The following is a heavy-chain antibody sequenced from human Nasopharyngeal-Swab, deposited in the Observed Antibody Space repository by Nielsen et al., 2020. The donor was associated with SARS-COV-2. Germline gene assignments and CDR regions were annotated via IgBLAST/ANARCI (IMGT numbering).Heavy chain of an antibody. J-gene: IGHJ6*02. D-gene: IGHD4-17*01. CDR2: FYHSGNT. Sequence: SETLSLTCAVSGGSIGGGDYSWSWVRQPPGKGLEWIGYFYHSGNTYYNPSLKGRVTISVDRSKNQFSLKLTSVTAADTAVYYCATSDFGDTLGYYYYGMDVWGQGTTVTVSS. CDR3: ATSDFGDTLGYYYYGMDV. CDR1: GGSIGGGDYS. V-gene: IGHV4-30-2*01.